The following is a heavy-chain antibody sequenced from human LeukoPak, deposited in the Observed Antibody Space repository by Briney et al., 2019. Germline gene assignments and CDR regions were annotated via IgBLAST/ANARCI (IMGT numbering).Heavy chain of an antibody. Sequence: PSETLSLTCTVSGGSIISYYWSWIRQPPGRGLEWIGYVYYSGTTNYSPSLKSRVTISVDTSSNQFSLKLSSVTAADTAMYYCARGDDYGDYVDYWGQGTLVTVSS. CDR1: GGSIISYY. CDR2: VYYSGTT. J-gene: IGHJ4*02. D-gene: IGHD4-17*01. CDR3: ARGDDYGDYVDY. V-gene: IGHV4-59*01.